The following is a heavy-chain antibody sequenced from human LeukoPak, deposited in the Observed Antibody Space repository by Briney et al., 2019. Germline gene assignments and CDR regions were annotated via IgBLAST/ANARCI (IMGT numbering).Heavy chain of an antibody. CDR1: GFTFGSYS. CDR2: ISSSSSYI. Sequence: PGGSLRLSCAASGFTFGSYSMNWVRQAPGKGLEWVSSISSSSSYIYYADSVKGRFTISRDNAKNSLYLQMNSLRAEDTAVYYCARDLGGSVRYFDWSLDYWGQGTLVTVSS. D-gene: IGHD3-9*01. J-gene: IGHJ4*02. V-gene: IGHV3-21*01. CDR3: ARDLGGSVRYFDWSLDY.